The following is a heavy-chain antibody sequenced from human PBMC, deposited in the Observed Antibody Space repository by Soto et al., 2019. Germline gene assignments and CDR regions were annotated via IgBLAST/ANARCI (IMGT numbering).Heavy chain of an antibody. D-gene: IGHD2-2*01. Sequence: GGSLRLSCATSGFTFSTYGMSWVRQAPGKGLEWVSAISGSGGSTYYADSVKGRFTISRDNSKNTLFLQMNSLRAEDTAVYYCAKNFYCSSPSCWNTIDYWGQGTLVTVSS. CDR3: AKNFYCSSPSCWNTIDY. CDR2: ISGSGGST. V-gene: IGHV3-23*01. CDR1: GFTFSTYG. J-gene: IGHJ4*02.